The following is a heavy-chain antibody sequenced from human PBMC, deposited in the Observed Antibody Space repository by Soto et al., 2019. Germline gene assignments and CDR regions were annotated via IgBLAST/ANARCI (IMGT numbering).Heavy chain of an antibody. CDR2: IIPIFGTA. CDR3: AITIAAAAGYYYYYGMDV. V-gene: IGHV1-69*06. Sequence: SVNVSCKASGGTFSSYAISWVRQAPGQGLEWMGGIIPIFGTANYAQKFQGRVTITADKSTSTAYMELSSLRSEDTAVYYCAITIAAAAGYYYYYGMDVWGQGTTVTVSS. D-gene: IGHD6-13*01. J-gene: IGHJ6*02. CDR1: GGTFSSYA.